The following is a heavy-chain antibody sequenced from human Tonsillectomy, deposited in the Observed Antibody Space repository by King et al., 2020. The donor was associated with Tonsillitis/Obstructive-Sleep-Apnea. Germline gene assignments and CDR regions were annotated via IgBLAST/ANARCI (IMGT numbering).Heavy chain of an antibody. CDR2: ISWNSGSI. CDR3: VKDRHSSNWHAGPMDV. D-gene: IGHD6-13*01. J-gene: IGHJ6*03. Sequence: QLVQSGGGLVQPGRSLRLSCAASGFTFDDYAMHWVRQSPGKGLEWVSGISWNSGSIIYADSLKGRFTISRDNAKNSLFLEMNSLRAEDTALYFCVKDRHSSNWHAGPMDVWGKGTTVTVSS. CDR1: GFTFDDYA. V-gene: IGHV3-9*01.